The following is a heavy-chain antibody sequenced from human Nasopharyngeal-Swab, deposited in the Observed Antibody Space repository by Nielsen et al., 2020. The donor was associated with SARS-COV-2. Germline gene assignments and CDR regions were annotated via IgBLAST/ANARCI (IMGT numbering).Heavy chain of an antibody. J-gene: IGHJ4*02. CDR2: IYTSGST. CDR1: GGSISSGSYY. D-gene: IGHD6-19*01. V-gene: IGHV4-61*02. Sequence: SCTVSGGSISSGSYYWSWIRQPAGKGLEWIGRIYTSGSTNYNPSLKSRVTISVDTSKNQFSLKLSSVTAADTAVYYCARGGSGFLHYVFDYWGQGTLVTVSS. CDR3: ARGGSGFLHYVFDY.